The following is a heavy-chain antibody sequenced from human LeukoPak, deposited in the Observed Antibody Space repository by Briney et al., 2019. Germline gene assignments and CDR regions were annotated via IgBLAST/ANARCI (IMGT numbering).Heavy chain of an antibody. V-gene: IGHV3-11*04. CDR3: ATTRLYFDS. J-gene: IGHJ4*02. Sequence: GGSLRLSCVASGFIFSDYHMSWIRQAPGKGLECVAYISSSGITIKYAGSVKGRFTISRDNAKNSLFLQMNSLRAEDTAIYYCATTRLYFDSWGQGTLVTVSS. CDR1: GFIFSDYH. CDR2: ISSSGITI.